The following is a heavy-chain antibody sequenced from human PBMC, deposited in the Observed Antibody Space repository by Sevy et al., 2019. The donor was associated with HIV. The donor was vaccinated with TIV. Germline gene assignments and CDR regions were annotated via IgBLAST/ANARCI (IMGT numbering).Heavy chain of an antibody. CDR3: ARDWAPGYYYDAIGVKRDYYFDY. V-gene: IGHV1-18*01. J-gene: IGHJ4*02. CDR1: DYTFSTQG. CDR2: ISAYNGNT. D-gene: IGHD3-22*01. Sequence: ASVKVSCKASDYTFSTQGFNWVRQAPGQGLEWMGWISAYNGNTKYAQKFQGRVTMTTDTSTSTAYMEPRSLTSDDTAVYYCARDWAPGYYYDAIGVKRDYYFDYWGQGTLVTVSS.